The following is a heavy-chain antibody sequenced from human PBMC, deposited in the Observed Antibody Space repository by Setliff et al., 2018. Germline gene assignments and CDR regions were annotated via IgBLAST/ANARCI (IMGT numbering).Heavy chain of an antibody. J-gene: IGHJ6*03. D-gene: IGHD6-6*01. CDR3: AREGVDSRSSTDYRYYMDV. V-gene: IGHV1-69*05. CDR2: IIPIFGTT. CDR1: GRTFKNYG. Sequence: SVKVSCKASGRTFKNYGISWVRQAPGQGLEWMGGIIPIFGTTNYAQKFQGRATIITDESTSTAYMELSRLRSEDTAVYYCAREGVDSRSSTDYRYYMDVWGKGTTVTVSS.